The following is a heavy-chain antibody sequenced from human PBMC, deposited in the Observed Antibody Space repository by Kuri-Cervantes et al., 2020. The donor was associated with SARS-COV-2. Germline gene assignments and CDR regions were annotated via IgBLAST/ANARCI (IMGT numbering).Heavy chain of an antibody. V-gene: IGHV4-59*04. J-gene: IGHJ4*02. D-gene: IGHD3-16*01. Sequence: ESLKISCTVSGGSISSYYWSWIRQPPGKGLEWIGYIYYSGSTYYNPSLKSRVTISVDTSKNQFSLKLSSVTAADTAVYYCATQSRGNYWGQGTLVTVSS. CDR1: GGSISSYY. CDR2: IYYSGST. CDR3: ATQSRGNY.